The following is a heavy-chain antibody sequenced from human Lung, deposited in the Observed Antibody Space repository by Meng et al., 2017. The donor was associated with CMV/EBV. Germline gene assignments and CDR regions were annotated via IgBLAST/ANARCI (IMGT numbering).Heavy chain of an antibody. Sequence: LXCTVSGGSISSSSYYWGWIRQPPGKGLEWIGSIYYSGSTYYNPSLKSRVTISVDTSKNQFSLKLSSVTAADTAVYYCARGVIASNYYYYGMDFXGQGXTVTVSS. CDR2: IYYSGST. D-gene: IGHD2/OR15-2a*01. CDR3: ARGVIASNYYYYGMDF. V-gene: IGHV4-39*07. J-gene: IGHJ6*02. CDR1: GGSISSSSYY.